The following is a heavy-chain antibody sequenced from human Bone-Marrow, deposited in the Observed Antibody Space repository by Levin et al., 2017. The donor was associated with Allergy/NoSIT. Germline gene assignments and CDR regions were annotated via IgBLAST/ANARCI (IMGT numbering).Heavy chain of an antibody. Sequence: GGSLRLSCAASGFTFSTYSMNWVRQAPGKGLDWVSSITSSSSYIYYADSLKGRFTISRDNAKNSLYLQMNSLRVEDTAVYYCARGLDYSGLPWGQGTLVTVSS. V-gene: IGHV3-21*01. J-gene: IGHJ5*02. CDR1: GFTFSTYS. CDR2: ITSSSSYI. CDR3: ARGLDYSGLP. D-gene: IGHD5-12*01.